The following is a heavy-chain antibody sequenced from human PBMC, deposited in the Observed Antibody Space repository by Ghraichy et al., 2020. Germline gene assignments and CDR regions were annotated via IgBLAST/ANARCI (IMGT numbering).Heavy chain of an antibody. D-gene: IGHD5-12*01. J-gene: IGHJ6*02. CDR1: GFTFSSYA. Sequence: LSLTCAASGFTFSSYAMSWVRQAPGKGLEWVSAISGSGGSTYYADSVKGRFTISRDNSKNTLYLQMNSLRAEDTAVYYCARKGRGYSGYDYSYGMDVWGQGPTVTVSS. V-gene: IGHV3-23*01. CDR3: ARKGRGYSGYDYSYGMDV. CDR2: ISGSGGST.